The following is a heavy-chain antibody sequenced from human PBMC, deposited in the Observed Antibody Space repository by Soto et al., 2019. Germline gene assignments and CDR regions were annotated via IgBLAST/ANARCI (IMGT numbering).Heavy chain of an antibody. CDR1: GYILSTYW. CDR3: AREPGAAAGSDY. CDR2: IYPDDSET. Sequence: GESLKISCKGSGYILSTYWIAWVRQMPGKGLEWMGIIYPDDSETRYSPSFQGQVTISVDKSTSTAYLQWSSLKASDSAMYYCAREPGAAAGSDYWGLGTLVTVSS. D-gene: IGHD6-13*01. V-gene: IGHV5-51*01. J-gene: IGHJ4*02.